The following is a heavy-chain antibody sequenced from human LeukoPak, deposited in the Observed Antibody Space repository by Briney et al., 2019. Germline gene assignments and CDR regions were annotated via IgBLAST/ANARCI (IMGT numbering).Heavy chain of an antibody. CDR1: GFIFGDYA. CDR2: IRSKTYGGTA. D-gene: IGHD1-14*01. J-gene: IGHJ3*02. Sequence: GGSLRLSCAGSGFIFGDYAMSWLRQAPGKGLEWVGFIRSKTYGGTAVHAASVKGRFIISRDDSRSIAYLQMYRLKTEDTAVYYCTRDPVWNVFDIWGQGTRVTVSS. V-gene: IGHV3-49*03. CDR3: TRDPVWNVFDI.